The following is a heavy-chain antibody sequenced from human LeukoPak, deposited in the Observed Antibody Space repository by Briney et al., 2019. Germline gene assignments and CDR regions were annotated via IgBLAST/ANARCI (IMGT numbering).Heavy chain of an antibody. Sequence: GGSLRLSCAASGFTFSSYAMSWVRQAPGKGLEWVSAISGSGGSTYYADSVKGRFTISRDNSKNTLYLQMNSLRAEDTAVYYCAKEGGPYSSSWYGAFDIWGQGTMVTVSS. CDR3: AKEGGPYSSSWYGAFDI. CDR1: GFTFSSYA. J-gene: IGHJ3*02. V-gene: IGHV3-23*01. CDR2: ISGSGGST. D-gene: IGHD6-13*01.